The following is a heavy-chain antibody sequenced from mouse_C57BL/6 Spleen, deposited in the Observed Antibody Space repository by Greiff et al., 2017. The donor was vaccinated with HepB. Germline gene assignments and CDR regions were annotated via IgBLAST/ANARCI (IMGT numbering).Heavy chain of an antibody. V-gene: IGHV1-39*01. CDR1: GYSFTDYN. Sequence: EVKLVESGPELVKPGASVKISCKASGYSFTDYNMNWVKQSNGKSLEWIGVINPNYGTTSYNQKFKGKATLTVDQSSSTAYMQLNSLTSEDSAVYYCARGFITTVGGYFDVWGTGTTVTVS. J-gene: IGHJ1*03. CDR3: ARGFITTVGGYFDV. D-gene: IGHD1-1*01. CDR2: INPNYGTT.